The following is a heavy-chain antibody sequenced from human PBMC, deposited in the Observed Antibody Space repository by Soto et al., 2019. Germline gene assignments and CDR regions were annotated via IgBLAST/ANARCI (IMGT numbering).Heavy chain of an antibody. D-gene: IGHD2-15*01. CDR1: GGSFSGYY. CDR3: ARGYCRGGRLLPSRSCTRGSKNDY. V-gene: IGHV4-34*01. CDR2: INHSGST. J-gene: IGHJ4*02. Sequence: SETLSLTCAVYGGSFSGYYWSWIRQPPGKGLEWIGEINHSGSTNYNPSLKSRVTISVDTSKNQFSLKLSSVTAADTAVYYCARGYCRGGRLLPSRSCTRGSKNDYWGQGNLV.